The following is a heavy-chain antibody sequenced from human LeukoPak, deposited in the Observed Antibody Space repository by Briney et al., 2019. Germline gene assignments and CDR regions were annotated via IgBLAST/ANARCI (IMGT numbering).Heavy chain of an antibody. CDR3: ARDGDGSGKYGRLY. CDR2: FWSDGRQK. J-gene: IGHJ4*02. D-gene: IGHD3-10*01. CDR1: GFIFSNYG. Sequence: PGGSLRLSCAASGFIFSNYGFHWVRQAPGKGLEWVAVFWSDGRQKYYVDSVKGRFTVSRDTSKKTVYLQMNSLRAEDTAVYYCARDGDGSGKYGRLYWGQGTLVTVSS. V-gene: IGHV3-33*01.